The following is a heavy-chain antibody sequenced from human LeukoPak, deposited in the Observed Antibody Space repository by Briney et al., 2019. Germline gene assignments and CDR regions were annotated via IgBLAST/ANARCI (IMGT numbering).Heavy chain of an antibody. V-gene: IGHV1-69*05. CDR1: GGTFSSYA. CDR3: AREAIRRPHYDSSGYFLARYFDL. D-gene: IGHD3-22*01. Sequence: ASVKVSCKASGGTFSSYAISWVRQAPGQGLEWMGGIIPISGTANYAQKFQGRVTITTDESTSTAYMELSSLRSEDTAVYYCAREAIRRPHYDSSGYFLARYFDLWGRGTLVTVSS. CDR2: IIPISGTA. J-gene: IGHJ2*01.